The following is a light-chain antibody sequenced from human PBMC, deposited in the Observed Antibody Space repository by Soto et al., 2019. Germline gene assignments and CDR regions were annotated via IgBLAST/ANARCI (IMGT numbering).Light chain of an antibody. V-gene: IGKV1-5*01. CDR1: QSAFIW. CDR2: DGM. J-gene: IGKJ2*01. Sequence: DIQMPQSPSTLSASVGDRVTITCRASQSAFIWFAWYQQKPGRAPTLLIFDGMNLENGVPSRFSGDGSYTEFTLTISSLQPDGFATYDEQQYSCNSWNFGQGTKLE. CDR3: QQYSCNSWN.